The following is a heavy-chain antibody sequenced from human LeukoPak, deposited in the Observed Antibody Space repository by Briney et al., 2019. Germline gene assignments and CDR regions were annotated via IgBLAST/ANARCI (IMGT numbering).Heavy chain of an antibody. CDR1: GYTFTSYD. Sequence: GASVKGSCKASGYTFTSYDINWVRQATGQGLEWMGWMNPNSGNTGHAQNFQGRVTMTRTTSISTAYMELSSLRSEDTAVYYCARAPFLGGWGQGTLVTVSS. V-gene: IGHV1-8*01. CDR3: ARAPFLGG. J-gene: IGHJ4*02. D-gene: IGHD2/OR15-2a*01. CDR2: MNPNSGNT.